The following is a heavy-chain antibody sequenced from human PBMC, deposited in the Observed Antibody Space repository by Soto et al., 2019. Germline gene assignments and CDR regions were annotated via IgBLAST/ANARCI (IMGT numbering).Heavy chain of an antibody. CDR2: ISGSGGST. D-gene: IGHD2-15*01. CDR1: GFTFSSYA. CDR3: AKAHPLGYCSGGSCYSDFDY. Sequence: GGSLRLSCAASGFTFSSYAMSWVRQAPGKGLEWVSAISGSGGSTYYADSVKGRFTISRDNSKNTLYLQMNSLRAEDTAVYYCAKAHPLGYCSGGSCYSDFDYWGQGTLVTVSS. V-gene: IGHV3-23*01. J-gene: IGHJ4*02.